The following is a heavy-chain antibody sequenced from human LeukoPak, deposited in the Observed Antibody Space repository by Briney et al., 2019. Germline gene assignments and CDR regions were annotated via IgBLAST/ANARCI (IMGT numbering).Heavy chain of an antibody. J-gene: IGHJ5*01. CDR3: ARDLNMVRGARYRPYKWFDP. Sequence: ASVKVSCKASGYTFTGYYMHWVRQAPGQGLEWMGWINPNSGGTNYAQKFQGRVTMTRDTSISTAYMELNSLRSEDTAVYYCARDLNMVRGARYRPYKWFDPWGQGTLVTVSS. D-gene: IGHD3-10*01. V-gene: IGHV1-2*02. CDR1: GYTFTGYY. CDR2: INPNSGGT.